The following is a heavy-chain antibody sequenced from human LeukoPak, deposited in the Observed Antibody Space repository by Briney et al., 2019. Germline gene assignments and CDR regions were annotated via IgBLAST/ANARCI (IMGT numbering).Heavy chain of an antibody. CDR3: ARFSDYGDYYFDY. CDR1: GFTFSSYW. J-gene: IGHJ4*02. D-gene: IGHD4-17*01. CDR2: IKQDGSEK. V-gene: IGHV3-7*03. Sequence: GGSLRLSCAASGFTFSSYWMSWVRQAPGKGLEWVANIKQDGSEKYYVDSVKGRFTISRDNAKNTLYLQMNSLRAEDTAVYYCARFSDYGDYYFDYWGQGTLVTVSS.